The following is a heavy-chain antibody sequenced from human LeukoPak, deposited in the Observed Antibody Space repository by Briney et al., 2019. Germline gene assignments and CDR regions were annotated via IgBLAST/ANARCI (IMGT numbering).Heavy chain of an antibody. D-gene: IGHD6-13*01. V-gene: IGHV4-34*01. Sequence: SETLSLTCAVYGGSFSGYYWSWIRQPPGKGLEWIGNIYHSGGTNYNPSLKSRVTILVDTSKNQISLKLSSVTAADTAVYYCARGRVAAANHWFDPWGQGTLVTVSS. CDR3: ARGRVAAANHWFDP. CDR1: GGSFSGYY. CDR2: IYHSGGT. J-gene: IGHJ5*02.